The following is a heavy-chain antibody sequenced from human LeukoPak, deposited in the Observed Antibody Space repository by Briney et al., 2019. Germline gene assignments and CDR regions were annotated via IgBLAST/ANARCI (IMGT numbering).Heavy chain of an antibody. D-gene: IGHD4-17*01. V-gene: IGHV4-4*07. Sequence: PSETLSLTCTVSGGSIRSYYWSWIRQPAGQGLEWIGRIYISGSTNYNPSLKSRVTISVDTSKNQFSLKLSSVTAADTAVYFCARAGYGDSDFDYWGQGTLVTVSS. CDR1: GGSIRSYY. CDR3: ARAGYGDSDFDY. CDR2: IYISGST. J-gene: IGHJ4*02.